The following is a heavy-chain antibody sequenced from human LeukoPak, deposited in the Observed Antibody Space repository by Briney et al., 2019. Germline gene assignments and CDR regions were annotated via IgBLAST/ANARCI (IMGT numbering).Heavy chain of an antibody. CDR1: GGSISSYY. J-gene: IGHJ5*02. CDR3: ARDLTTKWGAGPSFDP. CDR2: IYYSGST. Sequence: SETLSLTCTVSGGSISSYYWSWIRQPPGKGLEWIGYIYYSGSTNYNPSLKSRVTISVDTSKNQFSLKLSSVTAADTAVYYCARDLTTKWGAGPSFDPWGQGTLVTVSS. V-gene: IGHV4-59*01. D-gene: IGHD4-11*01.